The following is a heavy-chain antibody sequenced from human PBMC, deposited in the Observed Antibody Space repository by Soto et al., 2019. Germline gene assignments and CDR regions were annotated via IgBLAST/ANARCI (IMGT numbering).Heavy chain of an antibody. CDR2: IYYSGST. CDR3: ARDELSSGGYIDY. CDR1: GGSISSGDYY. V-gene: IGHV4-30-4*01. J-gene: IGHJ4*02. Sequence: QVQLQESGPGLVKPSQTLSLTCTVSGGSISSGDYYWSWIRQPPGKGLEWIGYIYYSGSTYYNPSLKSRVTISVDTAKNQFSLKLSSVTAADTAVYYCARDELSSGGYIDYWGQGTLVTVSS. D-gene: IGHD3-22*01.